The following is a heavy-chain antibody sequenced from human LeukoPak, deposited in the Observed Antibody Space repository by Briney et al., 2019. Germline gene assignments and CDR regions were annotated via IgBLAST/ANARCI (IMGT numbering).Heavy chain of an antibody. CDR3: ARDEPAAIGY. CDR2: IYYSGST. V-gene: IGHV4-30-4*08. Sequence: SQTLSLTXTVSGGSISSGDYYWSWIRQPPGKGLEWIGYIYYSGSTYYNPSLKSRVTISVDTSRNQFSLKLSSVTAADTAVYYCARDEPAAIGYWGQGTLVTVSS. CDR1: GGSISSGDYY. J-gene: IGHJ4*02. D-gene: IGHD2-2*02.